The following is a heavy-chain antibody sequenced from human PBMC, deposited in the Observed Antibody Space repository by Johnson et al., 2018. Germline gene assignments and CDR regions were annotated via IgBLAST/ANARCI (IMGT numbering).Heavy chain of an antibody. J-gene: IGHJ6*03. D-gene: IGHD2-2*01. CDR2: ISYDGSNI. Sequence: QVQLVESGGGVVQPGRSLRLSCAASGFTFSSYAIHWVRQAPGKGLEWVAVISYDGSNIYYAESVKGRFTISRDNSKNTVYLQMKSLRAEDTALYYCAKDSSSFFSYYYMGGWGEGTTVTVSS. CDR3: AKDSSSFFSYYYMGG. CDR1: GFTFSSYA. V-gene: IGHV3-30*18.